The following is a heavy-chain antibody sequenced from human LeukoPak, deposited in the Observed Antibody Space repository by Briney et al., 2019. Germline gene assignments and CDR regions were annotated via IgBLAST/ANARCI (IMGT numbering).Heavy chain of an antibody. V-gene: IGHV4-4*02. CDR2: IYHSGST. Sequence: SETLSLTCAVSGGSISSSNWWSWVRQPPGKGLEWIGEIYHSGSTNYNPSLKSRVTISVDKSKNQFSLKLSSVTAADTAVYYCAREDDILTGYYFSRRGGFDYWGQGTLSPSPQ. CDR1: GGSISSSNW. J-gene: IGHJ4*02. D-gene: IGHD3-9*01. CDR3: AREDDILTGYYFSRRGGFDY.